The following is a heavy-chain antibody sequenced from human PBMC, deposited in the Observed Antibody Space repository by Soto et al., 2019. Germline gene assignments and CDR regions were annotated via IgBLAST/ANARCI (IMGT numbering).Heavy chain of an antibody. CDR3: TRDPLRVDISQTYGRAV. D-gene: IGHD2-2*03. V-gene: IGHV3-48*02. Sequence: LQLVESGGGLVQPGGSLRLSCAASGFAFSSFSMNWVRQAPGKGLEWISYISSTTTTIYYADSVKGRFTISRDSAENSLYLQMNRLRDEDTAVYYCTRDPLRVDISQTYGRAVWGHGTTVTVSS. CDR1: GFAFSSFS. CDR2: ISSTTTTI. J-gene: IGHJ6*02.